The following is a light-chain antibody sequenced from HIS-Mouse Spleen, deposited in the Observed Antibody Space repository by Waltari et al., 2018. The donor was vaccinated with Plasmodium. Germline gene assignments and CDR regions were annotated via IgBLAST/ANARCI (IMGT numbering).Light chain of an antibody. J-gene: IGLJ2*01. CDR1: RRALSGYNY. CDR3: SSYAGSNNLV. V-gene: IGLV2-8*01. Sequence: QSALTQPPSAPGSPGQSVTISCTGPRRALSGYNYVSWYQQHPGKAPKLMIYEVSKRPSGVPDRFSGSKSGNTASLTVSGLQAEDEADYYCSSYAGSNNLVFGGGTKLTVL. CDR2: EVS.